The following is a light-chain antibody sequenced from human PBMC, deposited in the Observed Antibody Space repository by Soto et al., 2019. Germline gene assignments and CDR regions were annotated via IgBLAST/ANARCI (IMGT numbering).Light chain of an antibody. CDR2: RAS. V-gene: IGKV1-5*03. CDR3: QQYETYSGT. J-gene: IGKJ3*01. CDR1: QIINTW. Sequence: DIQMTQSPSSLFASVGDRVTITCRASQIINTWLAWYQQRQGKAPKLLIYRASNLVNGVPSRFSGSGSGTEFTLTISSLQPDDFSIYYCQQYETYSGTFGPGTKVDL.